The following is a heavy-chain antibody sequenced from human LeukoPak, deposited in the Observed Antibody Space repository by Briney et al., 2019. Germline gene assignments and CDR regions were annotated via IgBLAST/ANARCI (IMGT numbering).Heavy chain of an antibody. J-gene: IGHJ2*01. CDR1: GGSISSSSYY. CDR2: IYYSGST. V-gene: IGHV4-39*07. Sequence: SETLSLTCTVSGGSISSSSYYWGWIRQPPGKGLEWIGSIYYSGSTYYNPSLKSRVTISVDTSKNQFSLKLSSVTAADTAVYYCARELGSPSGWYFDLWGRGTLVTVSS. D-gene: IGHD3-3*01. CDR3: ARELGSPSGWYFDL.